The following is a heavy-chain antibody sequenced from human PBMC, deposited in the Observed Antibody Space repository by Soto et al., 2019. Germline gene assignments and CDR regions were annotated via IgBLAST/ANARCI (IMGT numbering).Heavy chain of an antibody. V-gene: IGHV4-59*08. CDR2: IYYGGST. D-gene: IGHD3-22*01. Sequence: PSETLSLTCTVSGDSISTDYWSWIRQSPGKGLEWIGFIYYGGSTYYNPSLKSRVTISVDTSKNQFSLKLSSVTAADTAVYYCARARYYDSSGYYPDAFDIWGQGTMVTVSS. CDR1: GDSISTDY. CDR3: ARARYYDSSGYYPDAFDI. J-gene: IGHJ3*02.